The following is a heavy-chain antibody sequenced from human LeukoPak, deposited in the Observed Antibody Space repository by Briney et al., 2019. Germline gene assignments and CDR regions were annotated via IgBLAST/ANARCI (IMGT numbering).Heavy chain of an antibody. Sequence: ASQTLSLTCAISGDSVSSNIAAWNWIRQSPSRGLEWLGRTYYRSKWYNDYAVSVKSRITINPDTSKNQFSLQLNSVTPEDTAVYYCARAEYCSGGSCYPTLFYFDYWGQGTLATVSS. D-gene: IGHD2-15*01. J-gene: IGHJ4*02. V-gene: IGHV6-1*01. CDR2: TYYRSKWYN. CDR3: ARAEYCSGGSCYPTLFYFDY. CDR1: GDSVSSNIAA.